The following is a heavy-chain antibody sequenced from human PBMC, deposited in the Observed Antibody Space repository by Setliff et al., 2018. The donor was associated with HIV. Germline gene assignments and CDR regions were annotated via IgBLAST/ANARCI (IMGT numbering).Heavy chain of an antibody. J-gene: IGHJ3*02. D-gene: IGHD3-22*01. CDR3: ARHSHYDRSGYYYHKMPDDAFDI. CDR1: GYSFTGYW. V-gene: IGHV5-51*01. Sequence: GESLKISCKASGYSFTGYWIGWARQMPGKGLEWMGIIYPGDSDTRYSPSFQGQVTTSTDKSISTAFLQWSSPKASDTAMYYCARHSHYDRSGYYYHKMPDDAFDIWGQGTMVTVSS. CDR2: IYPGDSDT.